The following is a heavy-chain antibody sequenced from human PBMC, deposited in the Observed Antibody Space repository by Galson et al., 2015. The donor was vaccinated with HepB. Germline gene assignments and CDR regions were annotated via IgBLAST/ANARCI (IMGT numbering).Heavy chain of an antibody. J-gene: IGHJ4*02. V-gene: IGHV3-23*01. Sequence: SLRLSCAASGFSFSTWAVTWVRQAPGKGLEWVSVITSTGDTIYYADSVKGRFTVSRDNSKSTLYLQLSNLRADDTAVYYCAKNSGYFDSWGQGTLVTVSS. CDR2: ITSTGDTI. CDR3: AKNSGYFDS. CDR1: GFSFSTWA. D-gene: IGHD4-23*01.